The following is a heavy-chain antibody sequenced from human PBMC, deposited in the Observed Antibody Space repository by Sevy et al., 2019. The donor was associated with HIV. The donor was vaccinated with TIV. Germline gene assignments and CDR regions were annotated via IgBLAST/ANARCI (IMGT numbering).Heavy chain of an antibody. V-gene: IGHV3-15*07. CDR3: ATLSGNYWGDWLDP. Sequence: GGSLRLSCVASAFTFSNDWMTWVRQAPGKGLEWVGHIRSATDGGTTDYAAPVKGRFTISRNDSKNTVYLEMNSLKIEETGVYFCATLSGNYWGDWLDPWGQGTLVTVSS. D-gene: IGHD5-12*01. CDR2: IRSATDGGTT. J-gene: IGHJ5*02. CDR1: AFTFSNDW.